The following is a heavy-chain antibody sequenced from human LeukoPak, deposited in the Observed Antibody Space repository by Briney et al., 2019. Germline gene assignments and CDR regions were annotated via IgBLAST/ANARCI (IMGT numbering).Heavy chain of an antibody. CDR3: ARGTPQGSSSWYPLYYFDY. Sequence: SVKVSCKASGGTFSSYAISWVRQAPGQGLEWMGGIIPIFGTANYAQKFQGRVTITADESTSTAYMELSSLRSEDTAVYYGARGTPQGSSSWYPLYYFDYWGQGTLVTVSS. V-gene: IGHV1-69*13. CDR1: GGTFSSYA. J-gene: IGHJ4*02. D-gene: IGHD6-13*01. CDR2: IIPIFGTA.